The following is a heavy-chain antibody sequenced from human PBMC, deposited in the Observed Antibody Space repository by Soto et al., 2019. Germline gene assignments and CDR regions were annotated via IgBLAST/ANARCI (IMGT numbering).Heavy chain of an antibody. V-gene: IGHV4-31*03. CDR1: GGSISSGGYY. D-gene: IGHD3-22*01. Sequence: QVQLQESGPGLVKPSQTLSLTCTVSGGSISSGGYYWSWIRQHPGKGLEWMGYIYYSGSTYYNPSLKSRVTISVDTSKNQFSLKLSSVTAADTAVYYCARLYSSGYYPGDFDYWGQGTLVTVSS. J-gene: IGHJ4*02. CDR3: ARLYSSGYYPGDFDY. CDR2: IYYSGST.